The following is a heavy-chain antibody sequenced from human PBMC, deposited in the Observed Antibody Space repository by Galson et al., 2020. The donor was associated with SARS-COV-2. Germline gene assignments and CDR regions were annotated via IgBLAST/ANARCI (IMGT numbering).Heavy chain of an antibody. Sequence: SETLSLTCTISGSMSDYYWSWIRQSPGRGLEWIAYIRSSGRTNYNASLTRRITISVDTSRNQFYLRMTSMTAADTALYYCARHSKYDRDGYQDAFDIWGQGTVVTVSS. J-gene: IGHJ3*02. CDR1: GSMSDYY. D-gene: IGHD3-22*01. CDR2: IRSSGRT. V-gene: IGHV4-59*08. CDR3: ARHSKYDRDGYQDAFDI.